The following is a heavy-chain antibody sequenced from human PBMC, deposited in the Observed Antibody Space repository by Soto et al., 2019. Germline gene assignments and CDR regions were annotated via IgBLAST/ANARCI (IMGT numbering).Heavy chain of an antibody. CDR2: IYYSGST. D-gene: IGHD3-10*01. J-gene: IGHJ5*02. CDR1: GGSISSSSYY. V-gene: IGHV4-39*01. Sequence: SETLSLTCTVSGGSISSSSYYWGWIRQPPGKGLEWIGSIYYSGSTYYNPSLKSRVTISVDTSKNQFSLKLSSVTAADTAVYYCARLGDYGSGSYLNWFDPWGQGTLVTVSS. CDR3: ARLGDYGSGSYLNWFDP.